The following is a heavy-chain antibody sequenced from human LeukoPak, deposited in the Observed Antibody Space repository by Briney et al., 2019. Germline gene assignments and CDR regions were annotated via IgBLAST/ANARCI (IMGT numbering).Heavy chain of an antibody. J-gene: IGHJ4*02. CDR1: GGSITNTNY. V-gene: IGHV4-4*02. Sequence: KSSETLSLTCGVSGGSITNTNYWTWVRQPPGKGLEWIGEVNLQGSTNYNLSLMGRVAISVDTSENHISLQLTSVTAAGTAVYYCAREGGPYRPLDYSGQGTLVTVSS. CDR3: AREGGPYRPLDY. CDR2: VNLQGST.